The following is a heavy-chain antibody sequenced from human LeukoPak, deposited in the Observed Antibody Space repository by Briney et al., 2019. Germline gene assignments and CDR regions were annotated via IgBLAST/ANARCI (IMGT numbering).Heavy chain of an antibody. CDR2: IYTSGST. V-gene: IGHV4-61*02. J-gene: IGHJ4*02. CDR1: GGSISSSSYY. Sequence: SQTLSLTCTVSGGSISSSSYYWSWIRQPAGKGLEWIGRIYTSGSTNYNPSLKSRVTISVDTSKNQFSLKLSSVTAADMAVYYCARVRGYCSGGSCYPYYFDYWGQGALVTVSS. CDR3: ARVRGYCSGGSCYPYYFDY. D-gene: IGHD2-15*01.